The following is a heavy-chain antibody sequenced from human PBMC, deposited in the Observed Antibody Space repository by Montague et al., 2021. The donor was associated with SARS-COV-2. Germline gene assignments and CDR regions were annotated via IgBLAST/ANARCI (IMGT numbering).Heavy chain of an antibody. D-gene: IGHD3-10*01. CDR2: IYHSGST. V-gene: IGHV4-59*01. J-gene: IGHJ5*02. CDR1: GGPITSYY. CDR3: SRGLEKYGSGSDHFDP. Sequence: SETLSLTCAVSGGPITSYYWNWIRQPPGKGLEYIGYIYHSGSTTYNPSLKSRVSISVDTSKNQFSLKLRSVTAADTAVYYCSRGLEKYGSGSDHFDPWGQGTLVTVSS.